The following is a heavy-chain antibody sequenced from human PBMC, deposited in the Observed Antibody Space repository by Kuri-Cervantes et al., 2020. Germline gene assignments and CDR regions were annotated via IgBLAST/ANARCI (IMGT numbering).Heavy chain of an antibody. Sequence: ASVKVSCKASGYTFTGYYMHWVRQAPGQGLEWMGWINPNSGGTSYAQKFQGRVTMTRDTSTSTVYMELSSLRSEDTAVYYCARGRRYCSGGSCYSFDYWGQGTLVTVSS. D-gene: IGHD2-15*01. V-gene: IGHV1-2*02. CDR2: INPNSGGT. CDR1: GYTFTGYY. CDR3: ARGRRYCSGGSCYSFDY. J-gene: IGHJ4*02.